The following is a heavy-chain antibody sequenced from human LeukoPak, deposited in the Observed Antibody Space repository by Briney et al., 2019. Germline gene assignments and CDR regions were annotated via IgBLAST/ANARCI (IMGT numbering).Heavy chain of an antibody. D-gene: IGHD3-10*02. J-gene: IGHJ6*04. CDR3: AELGITMIGGV. V-gene: IGHV3-48*03. Sequence: GGPLRLSCAASGFTFSSYEMNWVRQAPGKGLEWVSYISSSGSTIYYADSGKGRFTISRDNAKNSLYLQMNSLRAEDTAVYYCAELGITMIGGVWGKGTTVTISS. CDR2: ISSSGSTI. CDR1: GFTFSSYE.